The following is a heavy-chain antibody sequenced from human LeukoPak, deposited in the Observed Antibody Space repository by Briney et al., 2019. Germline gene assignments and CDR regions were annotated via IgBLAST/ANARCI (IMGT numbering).Heavy chain of an antibody. D-gene: IGHD1-1*01. Sequence: SXRXSCAXXGFTXDXXAMHWVXXVPGXGLXXVAGXNWSGHSVGYADAVKGRFTISRDKAKTSLYLQMNSLKTEDTALYFCAKDYRRTTADDMGYYGMDVWGQGTTVTVSS. CDR3: AKDYRRTTADDMGYYGMDV. CDR1: GFTXDXXA. V-gene: IGHV3-9*01. CDR2: XNWSGHSV. J-gene: IGHJ6*02.